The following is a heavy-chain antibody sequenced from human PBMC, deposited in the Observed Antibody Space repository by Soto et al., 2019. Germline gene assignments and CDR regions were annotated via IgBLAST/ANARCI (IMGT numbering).Heavy chain of an antibody. J-gene: IGHJ4*02. CDR1: GYTFTSYD. D-gene: IGHD3-10*01. V-gene: IGHV1-8*01. CDR3: ARERGGIEY. Sequence: QVQLVQSGAEVKKPGASVKVSCKASGYTFTSYDINWARQATGHGLEWMGWMNPNSGNTVHAQKFQGRVAMTSNTSISTAYMALSSLRSEDTAVYSCARERGGIEYWGQGTLVTVSS. CDR2: MNPNSGNT.